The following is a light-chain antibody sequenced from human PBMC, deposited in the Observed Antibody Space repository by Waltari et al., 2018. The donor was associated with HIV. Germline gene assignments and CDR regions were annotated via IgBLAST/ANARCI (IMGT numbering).Light chain of an antibody. CDR1: TIKYKP. V-gene: IGLV3-21*02. CDR3: QVWDSSSDHWV. Sequence: SYVLTQPPSVSVAPQQTATITCGGDTIKYKPVHWSQVRPSQAPLLVIYDNFDRPSGIPERLSGSNSGNTATLTISRVEAGDEADYYCQVWDSSSDHWVFGGGTKLTVL. CDR2: DNF. J-gene: IGLJ3*02.